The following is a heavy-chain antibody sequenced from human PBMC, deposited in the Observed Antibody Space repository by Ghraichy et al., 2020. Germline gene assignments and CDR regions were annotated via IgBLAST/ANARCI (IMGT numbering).Heavy chain of an antibody. J-gene: IGHJ4*02. CDR2: IYHSGST. D-gene: IGHD3-22*01. CDR1: GDYISSSSSY. CDR3: ARRGYYYESTIDS. V-gene: IGHV4-39*01. Sequence: SQTLSLTCTVSGDYISSSSSYWDWIRQSPGKGLEWIGSIYHSGSTYYNPSLKSRVTISADTSKNQFSLKVNSVTAADTAVYHCARRGYYYESTIDSWGQGTLATVSS.